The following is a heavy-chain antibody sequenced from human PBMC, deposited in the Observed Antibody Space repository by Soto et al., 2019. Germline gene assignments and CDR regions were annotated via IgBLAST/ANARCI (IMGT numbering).Heavy chain of an antibody. CDR3: ARGGAGNKYYYYGMDV. CDR2: MNPNSGNT. D-gene: IGHD3-10*01. J-gene: IGHJ6*02. V-gene: IGHV1-8*01. Sequence: ASVKVSCKASGYTFTSYDINWVRQATGQGLEWMGWMNPNSGNTGYAQKFQGRVTMTRNTSISTAYMELSSLRSEDTAVYYCARGGAGNKYYYYGMDVWGQGTTVTVSS. CDR1: GYTFTSYD.